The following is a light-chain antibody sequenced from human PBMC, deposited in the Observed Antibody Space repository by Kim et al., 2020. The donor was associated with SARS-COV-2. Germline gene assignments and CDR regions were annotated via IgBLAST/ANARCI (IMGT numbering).Light chain of an antibody. CDR2: DVS. CDR3: CSYTSSSTLV. Sequence: GQSITISCTGTSSNVGAYKYVSWYQQHPGKAPKLMIFDVSKRPSGVSNRFSASKSGNTASLTISGLQAEDEADYYCCSYTSSSTLVFGGGTKLTVL. J-gene: IGLJ3*02. CDR1: SSNVGAYKY. V-gene: IGLV2-14*03.